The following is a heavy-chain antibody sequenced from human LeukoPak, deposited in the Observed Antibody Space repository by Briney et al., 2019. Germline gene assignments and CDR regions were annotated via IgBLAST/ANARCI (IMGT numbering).Heavy chain of an antibody. CDR2: ISSNGGST. V-gene: IGHV3-64*02. CDR1: GFTFSSYA. J-gene: IGHJ3*02. D-gene: IGHD7-27*01. Sequence: GGSLRLSCAASGFTFSSYAMHWVRQAPGKGLEYVSAISSNGGSTYYADSVKGRFTISRDNSKNTLYLQMGSLRAEDMAVYYCARVFNPGVAFDIWGQGTMVTVSS. CDR3: ARVFNPGVAFDI.